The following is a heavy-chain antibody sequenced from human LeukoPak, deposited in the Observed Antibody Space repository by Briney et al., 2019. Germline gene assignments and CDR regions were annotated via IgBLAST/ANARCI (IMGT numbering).Heavy chain of an antibody. CDR2: ISAYNGNT. D-gene: IGHD1-1*01. Sequence: GASVKVSCKASGYTFTSYTISWVRQAPGQGLEWMGWISAYNGNTKYAQKFQGRVTMTTGTSTSTAYMELRSLRSDDTAVYYCARRRDSTNNWFDPWGQGTLVTVSS. V-gene: IGHV1-18*01. CDR1: GYTFTSYT. J-gene: IGHJ5*02. CDR3: ARRRDSTNNWFDP.